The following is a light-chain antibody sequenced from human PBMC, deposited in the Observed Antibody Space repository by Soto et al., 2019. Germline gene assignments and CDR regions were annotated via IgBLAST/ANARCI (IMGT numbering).Light chain of an antibody. CDR3: QKYGSLTSST. CDR1: QSVSSTY. CDR2: GAS. V-gene: IGKV3-20*01. Sequence: EIVLTQSPGTLSLSPGERATLSCRASQSVSSTYLAWYQQKPGQAPRLIIYGASSKATGIPDRFSGSGSGTDVTLTISRLEPEDFAVYYCQKYGSLTSSTFGQGTKVEIK. J-gene: IGKJ1*01.